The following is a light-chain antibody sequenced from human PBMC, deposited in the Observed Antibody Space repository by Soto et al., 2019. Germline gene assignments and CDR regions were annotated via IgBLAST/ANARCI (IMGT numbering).Light chain of an antibody. V-gene: IGKV3-11*01. CDR1: QSFRGL. CDR3: QQRHMWPIT. CDR2: DAY. Sequence: EVVLTQSPVTLSLSPGERATLSCRASQSFRGLLAWYQQKPGQAPRLLIYDAYNRATGIPHRFSGSGSGTDFTLTISSLEPEDSAVYYCQQRHMWPITFGQGTRLDIK. J-gene: IGKJ5*01.